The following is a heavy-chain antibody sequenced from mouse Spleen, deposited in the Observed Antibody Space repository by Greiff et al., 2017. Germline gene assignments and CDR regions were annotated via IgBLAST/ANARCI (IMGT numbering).Heavy chain of an antibody. J-gene: IGHJ3*01. Sequence: QSGPGLVKPSQSLSLTCSVTGYSITSGYYWNWIRQFPGNKLEWMGYISYDGSNNYNPSLKNRISITRDTSKNQFFLKLNSVTTEDTATYYCARRDGTPFAYWGQGTLVTVSA. V-gene: IGHV3-6*01. CDR1: GYSITSGYY. D-gene: IGHD1-1*01. CDR2: ISYDGSN. CDR3: ARRDGTPFAY.